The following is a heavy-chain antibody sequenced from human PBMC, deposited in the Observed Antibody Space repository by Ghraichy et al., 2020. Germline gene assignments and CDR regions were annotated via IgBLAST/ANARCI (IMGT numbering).Heavy chain of an antibody. J-gene: IGHJ4*02. CDR1: GYTFTSYG. CDR3: ARDRASCHYDSSGYTNY. V-gene: IGHV1-18*01. Sequence: AAVKVSCKASGYTFTSYGISWVRQAPGQGLEWMGWISAYNGNTNYAQKLQGRVTMTTDTSTSTAYMELRSLRSDDTAVYYCARDRASCHYDSSGYTNYWGQGTMVTVPS. D-gene: IGHD3-22*01. CDR2: ISAYNGNT.